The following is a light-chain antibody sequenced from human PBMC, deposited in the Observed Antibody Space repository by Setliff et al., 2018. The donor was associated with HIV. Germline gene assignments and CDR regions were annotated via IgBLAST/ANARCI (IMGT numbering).Light chain of an antibody. CDR3: SSYTSSSTWV. CDR1: SSDVGGLNY. Sequence: QSALAQPASVSGSPGQWITISCTGTSSDVGGLNYVSWYQQQPGKAPQLLIYDVITRPSGVSDRFSASKSGNTASLTISELQADDEADYYCSSYTSSSTWVFGGGTKVTVL. J-gene: IGLJ3*02. CDR2: DVI. V-gene: IGLV2-14*03.